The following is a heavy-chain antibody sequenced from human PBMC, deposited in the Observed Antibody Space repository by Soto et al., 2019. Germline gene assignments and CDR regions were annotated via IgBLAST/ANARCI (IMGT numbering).Heavy chain of an antibody. Sequence: EVQLLESGGGLVQPGGSLRLSCAASGFTFSSYAMSWVRQAPGKGLEWVSAISGSGGSTYYAASVKGRFTISRDNSKNTLYMQMNSLRAEDTAVYYCAKVLRSGPILNFDYWGQGTLVTVSS. CDR1: GFTFSSYA. CDR2: ISGSGGST. V-gene: IGHV3-23*01. D-gene: IGHD3-10*01. J-gene: IGHJ4*02. CDR3: AKVLRSGPILNFDY.